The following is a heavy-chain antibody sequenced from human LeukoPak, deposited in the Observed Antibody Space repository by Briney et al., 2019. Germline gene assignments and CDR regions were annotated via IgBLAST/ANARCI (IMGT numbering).Heavy chain of an antibody. J-gene: IGHJ6*02. CDR1: GGSISSYY. D-gene: IGHD3-10*01. CDR3: ARLEYYYGSYYYCGMDV. Sequence: SETLSLTCTVSGGSISSYYWSWIRQPPGKGLEWIGYIYYSGSTNYNPSLKSRVTISIDTPKNQFSLKLRSVTAADTAVYYCARLEYYYGSYYYCGMDVWGQGTTVTVSS. V-gene: IGHV4-59*08. CDR2: IYYSGST.